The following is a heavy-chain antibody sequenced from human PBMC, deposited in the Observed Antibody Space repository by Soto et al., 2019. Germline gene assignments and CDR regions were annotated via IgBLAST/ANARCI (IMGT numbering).Heavy chain of an antibody. CDR1: GFTFSSYW. Sequence: EVQLVESGGGLVQPGGSLRLSCAASGFTFSSYWMSWVRQAPGKGLEWVANIKQDGSEKYYVDSVKGRFTISRDNAKTSLYLQMNSLRAEDTAVYYCSCSDYGDYGVDYWGQGTLVTVSS. V-gene: IGHV3-7*01. CDR3: SCSDYGDYGVDY. D-gene: IGHD4-17*01. J-gene: IGHJ4*02. CDR2: IKQDGSEK.